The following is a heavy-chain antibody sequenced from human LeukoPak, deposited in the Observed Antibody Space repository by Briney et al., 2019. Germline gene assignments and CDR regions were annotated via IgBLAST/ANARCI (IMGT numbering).Heavy chain of an antibody. J-gene: IGHJ5*01. CDR2: IHYSGST. Sequence: KSSETLSLTCSVSGGSITSHFWSWIRQPPGKCLEWIGYIHYSGSTNYNPSLKSRVTISPDTSKNQLFLKLNSVTAADTAVYYCARLVWLGECPGSWFDSWGQGTLVTVSS. D-gene: IGHD3-10*01. V-gene: IGHV4-59*11. CDR1: GGSITSHF. CDR3: ARLVWLGECPGSWFDS.